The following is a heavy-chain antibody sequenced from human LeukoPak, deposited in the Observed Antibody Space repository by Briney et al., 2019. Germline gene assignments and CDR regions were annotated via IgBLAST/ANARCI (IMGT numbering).Heavy chain of an antibody. Sequence: ASVKVSCKASGYTFTRYYMHWVRQAPGQGLEWMGIIKPSGGSTSYAQKFQGRVTMTRDTSTSTVYMELSSLRSEDTAVYYCAREWLSTGNDYRGQGTLVTVSS. CDR1: GYTFTRYY. CDR3: AREWLSTGNDY. CDR2: IKPSGGST. V-gene: IGHV1-46*01. D-gene: IGHD5/OR15-5a*01. J-gene: IGHJ4*02.